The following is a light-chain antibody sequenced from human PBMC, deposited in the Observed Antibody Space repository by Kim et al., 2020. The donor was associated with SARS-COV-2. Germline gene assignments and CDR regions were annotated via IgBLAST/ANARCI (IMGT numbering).Light chain of an antibody. CDR2: GKN. Sequence: SYELTQDPAVSVALGQTVRITCQGDSLRSYYASWYQQKPGQAPVLVIYGKNNRPSGIPDRSSGSSSGNTASLTTTGAQAEDEADYYCNPRDSSGNHVVFG. CDR1: SLRSYY. J-gene: IGLJ2*01. CDR3: NPRDSSGNHVV. V-gene: IGLV3-19*01.